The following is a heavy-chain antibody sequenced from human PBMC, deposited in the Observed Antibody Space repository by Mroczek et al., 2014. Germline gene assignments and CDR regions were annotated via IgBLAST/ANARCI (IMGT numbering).Heavy chain of an antibody. CDR1: GGSISSGSYC. CDR3: ARLHIVGAAGGYFDL. V-gene: IGHV4-61*02. J-gene: IGHJ2*01. D-gene: IGHD1-26*01. Sequence: QVQLQQSGPGLVKPSQTLSLTCTVSGGSISSGSYCWSWIRQPAGKGLEWIGRIYTSGSTNYNPSLKSRVTISVDTSKNQFSLKLSSVTAADTAVYYCARLHIVGAAGGYFDLWGRGTLVTVSS. CDR2: IYTSGST.